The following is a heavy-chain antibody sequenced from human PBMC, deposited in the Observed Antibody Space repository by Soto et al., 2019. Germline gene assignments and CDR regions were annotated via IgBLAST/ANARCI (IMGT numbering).Heavy chain of an antibody. V-gene: IGHV5-51*01. Sequence: GESLKISCKASGYRFTSSWIGWVRQMPGKGLEWMGIIYPGDSDTRHRPSFQGQVTISADKSSSTAYLQWNSLQASDTAMYYCARLPGIVAPGTVFLDNWGQGTMVTVSS. CDR2: IYPGDSDT. CDR3: ARLPGIVAPGTVFLDN. CDR1: GYRFTSSW. D-gene: IGHD1-1*01. J-gene: IGHJ4*02.